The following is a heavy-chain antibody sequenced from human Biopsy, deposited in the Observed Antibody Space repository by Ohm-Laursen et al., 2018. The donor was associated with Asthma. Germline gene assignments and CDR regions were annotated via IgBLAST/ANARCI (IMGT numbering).Heavy chain of an antibody. CDR3: ARGGGAHFQH. Sequence: GASVKVSCKASGYTFTSYAMHWVRQAPGQRLEWMGWINAGSGNTKYSQKFQGRVTITRDTSASTAYMELSSLRSEDTAVYYCARGGGAHFQHWGQGTLVTVSS. J-gene: IGHJ1*01. D-gene: IGHD2-21*01. V-gene: IGHV1-3*01. CDR1: GYTFTSYA. CDR2: INAGSGNT.